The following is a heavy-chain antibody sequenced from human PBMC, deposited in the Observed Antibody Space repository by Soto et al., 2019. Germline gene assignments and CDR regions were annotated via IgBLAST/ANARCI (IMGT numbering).Heavy chain of an antibody. CDR2: SNHSGST. J-gene: IGHJ4*02. Sequence: SETLSLTCAVCGGSFSGYYWSWIRQPPGKGLEWIGESNHSGSTNYNPSLKSRGTISVDTSKNQFSLKLTAVTAADTAVYYWARGIGSGTTHIFDYWAQGTLVTVSS. CDR1: GGSFSGYY. CDR3: ARGIGSGTTHIFDY. D-gene: IGHD1-7*01. V-gene: IGHV4-34*01.